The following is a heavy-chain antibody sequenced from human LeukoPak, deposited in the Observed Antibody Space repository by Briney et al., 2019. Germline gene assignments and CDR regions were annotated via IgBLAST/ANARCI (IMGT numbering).Heavy chain of an antibody. V-gene: IGHV5-51*01. CDR2: IYPGDSDT. Sequence: GESLKISCKGSGYSFTSYWIGWVRQMPGKSLEWMGIIYPGDSDTTYSPSFRGQVTISADKSISTAYLQWSSLKASDTAMYYCARLRDYDRYFDRWGRGTLVTVSS. D-gene: IGHD3-22*01. CDR3: ARLRDYDRYFDR. CDR1: GYSFTSYW. J-gene: IGHJ2*01.